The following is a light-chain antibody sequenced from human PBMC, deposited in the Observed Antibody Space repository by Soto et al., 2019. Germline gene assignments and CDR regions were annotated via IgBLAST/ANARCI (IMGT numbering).Light chain of an antibody. Sequence: DIQMTQSPSSLSASVGDRVTITCRASQGISNNLAWYQQKPGKVPRLLIYGASTLQSGVPSRFSCSGSGTDFTLTISSLQPEDTSTYYCLKYHSAPLTFGQGTKVEFQ. CDR1: QGISNN. CDR3: LKYHSAPLT. J-gene: IGKJ1*01. V-gene: IGKV1-27*01. CDR2: GAS.